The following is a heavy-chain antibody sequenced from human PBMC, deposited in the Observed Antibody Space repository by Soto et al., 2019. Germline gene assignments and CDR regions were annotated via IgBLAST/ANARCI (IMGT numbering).Heavy chain of an antibody. J-gene: IGHJ5*02. CDR2: IYYSGST. CDR3: AIRGRRLYNWFDP. D-gene: IGHD2-15*01. Sequence: QVQLQESGPGLVKPSQTLSLTCTVSGGSISSGGYYWSWIRQHPGKGLEWIGYIYYSGSTYYNPSRKSRVTISVDTSKNQFSLKLSAVTAADTAVYYCAIRGRRLYNWFDPWGQGTLVTVSS. CDR1: GGSISSGGYY. V-gene: IGHV4-31*03.